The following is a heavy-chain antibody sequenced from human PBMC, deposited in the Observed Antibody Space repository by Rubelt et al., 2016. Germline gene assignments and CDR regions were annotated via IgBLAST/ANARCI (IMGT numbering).Heavy chain of an antibody. CDR1: GFSFSSYW. J-gene: IGHJ6*02. V-gene: IGHV3-7*01. CDR2: IKEDGSEK. Sequence: GGSLRLSCAASGFSFSSYWMSWVRQAPGKGLDWVANIKEDGSEKHYVDSVKGRFTISRDNAKNTLYLQMNSLRAEDTATYYCVRGGVDVWGQGTTVTVSS. CDR3: VRGGVDV.